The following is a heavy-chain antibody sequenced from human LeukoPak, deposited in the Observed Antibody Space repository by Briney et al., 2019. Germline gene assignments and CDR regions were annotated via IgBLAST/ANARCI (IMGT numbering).Heavy chain of an antibody. Sequence: GASVKVSCKASGYIFTSYDINWVRQATGQGLEWMGWMNPNSCNTGYAQKFQGRVTMTRNTSISTAYMELSSLRSEDTAEYYCARSMRGSFDYWGQGTLVTVSS. CDR2: MNPNSCNT. D-gene: IGHD3-16*01. V-gene: IGHV1-8*01. CDR3: ARSMRGSFDY. CDR1: GYIFTSYD. J-gene: IGHJ4*02.